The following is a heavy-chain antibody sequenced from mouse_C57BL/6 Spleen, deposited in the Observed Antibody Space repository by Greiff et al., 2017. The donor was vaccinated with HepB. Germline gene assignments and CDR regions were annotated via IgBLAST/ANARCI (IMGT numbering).Heavy chain of an antibody. J-gene: IGHJ4*01. CDR2: IDPEDGDT. CDR1: GFNIKDYY. D-gene: IGHD1-1*01. CDR3: TNPPTGSSPHYAMDY. V-gene: IGHV14-1*01. Sequence: EVKLQESGAELVRPGASVKLSCTASGFNIKDYYMHWVKQRPEQGLEWIGRIDPEDGDTEYAPKFQGKATMTADTSSNTAYLQLSSLTSEDTAVYYCTNPPTGSSPHYAMDYWGQGTSVTVSS.